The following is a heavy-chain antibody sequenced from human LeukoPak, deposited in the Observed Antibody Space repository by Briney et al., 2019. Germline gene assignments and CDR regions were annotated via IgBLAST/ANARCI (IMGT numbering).Heavy chain of an antibody. V-gene: IGHV3-53*01. Sequence: GGSLRLSCAASGFTVSSNYMSWVRQAPGKGLEWVSVIYSGGSTYYADSVKGRFTISRDNSKNTLYLQMNSLRAEDTAVYYCANLRIAAAGTGWGQGTLVTVSS. CDR1: GFTVSSNY. D-gene: IGHD6-13*01. J-gene: IGHJ4*02. CDR2: IYSGGST. CDR3: ANLRIAAAGTG.